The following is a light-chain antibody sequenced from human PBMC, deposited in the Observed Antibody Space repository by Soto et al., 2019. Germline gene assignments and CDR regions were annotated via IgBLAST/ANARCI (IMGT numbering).Light chain of an antibody. CDR2: EVS. Sequence: QSALTQPASVSGSPGQSITISCTGTSSDVDTYKYVSWYQQHPGKAPKLMIYEVSYRPSGVSDRFSGSKSGNTASLTISGLQGEDEADYYCSAYTVSRTYVFGTGTKVTVL. V-gene: IGLV2-14*01. CDR1: SSDVDTYKY. J-gene: IGLJ1*01. CDR3: SAYTVSRTYV.